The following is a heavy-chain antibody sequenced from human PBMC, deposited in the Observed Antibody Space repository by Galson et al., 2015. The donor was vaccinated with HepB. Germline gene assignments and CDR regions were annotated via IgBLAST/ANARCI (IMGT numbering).Heavy chain of an antibody. D-gene: IGHD5-18*01. CDR3: ARVDEIQLWLVSATTVVANFDY. J-gene: IGHJ4*02. V-gene: IGHV3-23*01. Sequence: SLRLSCAASGFTFSSYAMSWVRQAPGKGLEWVSAISGSGGSTYYADSVKGRFTVSRDNSKNTLYLQMNSLRAEDTAVYYCARVDEIQLWLVSATTVVANFDYWGQGTLVTVSS. CDR1: GFTFSSYA. CDR2: ISGSGGST.